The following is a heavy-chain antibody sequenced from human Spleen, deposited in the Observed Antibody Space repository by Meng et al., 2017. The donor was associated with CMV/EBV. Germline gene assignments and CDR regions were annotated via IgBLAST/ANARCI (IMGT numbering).Heavy chain of an antibody. J-gene: IGHJ4*02. Sequence: GESLKISCAASGFTFSSYAMHWVRQAPGKGLEWVAVISYDGSNKYYADSVKGRFTISRDNSKNTLYLQMNSLRAEDTAVYYCARDFRGASAYWGQGTLVTVSS. CDR2: ISYDGSNK. V-gene: IGHV3-30-3*01. CDR1: GFTFSSYA. CDR3: ARDFRGASAY. D-gene: IGHD3-16*01.